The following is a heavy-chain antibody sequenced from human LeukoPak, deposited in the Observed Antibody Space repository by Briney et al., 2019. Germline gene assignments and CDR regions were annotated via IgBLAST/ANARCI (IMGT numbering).Heavy chain of an antibody. CDR2: IGGSGGST. Sequence: GGSLRLSCAASGFTFSSYAMSWVRQAPGKGLQWVSAIGGSGGSTYYADSVKGRFTISRDNSKNTLYLQMNSLRAEDTAVYYCAKAPMIVVFYFDYWGQGTLVTVSS. CDR3: AKAPMIVVFYFDY. J-gene: IGHJ4*02. D-gene: IGHD3-22*01. V-gene: IGHV3-23*01. CDR1: GFTFSSYA.